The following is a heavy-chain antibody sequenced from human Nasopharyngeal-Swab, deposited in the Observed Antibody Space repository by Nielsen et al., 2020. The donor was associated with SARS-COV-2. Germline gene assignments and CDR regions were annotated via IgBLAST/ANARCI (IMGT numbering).Heavy chain of an antibody. Sequence: GESLKISCAASGFTFSSYVMSWVRQAPGKGLEWVSAISGSGGSTYYADSVKGRFTISRDNSKNTLYLQMNSLSAEDTAVYYCAKVVFSDYVWGSYRYPFDYWGQGTLVTVSS. J-gene: IGHJ4*01. D-gene: IGHD3-16*02. CDR1: GFTFSSYV. CDR3: AKVVFSDYVWGSYRYPFDY. V-gene: IGHV3-23*01. CDR2: ISGSGGST.